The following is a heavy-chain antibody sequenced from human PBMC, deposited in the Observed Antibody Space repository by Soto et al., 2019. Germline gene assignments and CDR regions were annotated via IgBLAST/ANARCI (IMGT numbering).Heavy chain of an antibody. V-gene: IGHV3-23*01. CDR2: ISGSGDST. CDR1: GFTFSSYA. J-gene: IGHJ4*02. Sequence: PGGSLRLSCAASGFTFSSYAMSWVRQAPWKGLEWVSGISGSGDSTYYADSVKGRFTISRDNSKNTLYLQMNSLRAEDTAVYYCARSEGGVASTLNYWGQGTPVTVSS. D-gene: IGHD6-19*01. CDR3: ARSEGGVASTLNY.